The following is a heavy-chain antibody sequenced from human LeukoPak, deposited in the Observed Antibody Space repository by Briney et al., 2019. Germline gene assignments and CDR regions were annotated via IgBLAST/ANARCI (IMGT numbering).Heavy chain of an antibody. CDR3: GRRTFYDTLTGYKYWYFDL. CDR1: GGPISSYY. CDR2: THYSGST. J-gene: IGHJ2*01. Sequence: PSETLSLTCTVSGGPISSYYWSWIRQPPGKRLEWIGYTHYSGSTDKNPSLWSRVTMSVDTSKNQISLKLSSETAADTAVYYCGRRTFYDTLTGYKYWYFDLWGRGTLVTVSS. D-gene: IGHD3-9*01. V-gene: IGHV4-59*01.